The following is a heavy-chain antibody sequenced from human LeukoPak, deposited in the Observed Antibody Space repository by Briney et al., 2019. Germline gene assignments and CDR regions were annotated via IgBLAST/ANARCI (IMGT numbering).Heavy chain of an antibody. Sequence: GASVKVSCKASGYIFTSYYMYWVRQAPGQGLEWMGIINPSGGSIRYAQKFQGRVTMTTDTSTSTAYMELRSLRSDDTAVYYCARDEEGIAAAGNFDYWGQGTLVTVSS. V-gene: IGHV1-46*01. CDR2: INPSGGSI. J-gene: IGHJ4*02. CDR1: GYIFTSYY. CDR3: ARDEEGIAAAGNFDY. D-gene: IGHD6-13*01.